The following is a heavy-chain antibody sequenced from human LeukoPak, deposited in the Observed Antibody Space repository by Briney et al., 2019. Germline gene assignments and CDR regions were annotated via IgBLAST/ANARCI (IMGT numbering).Heavy chain of an antibody. J-gene: IGHJ3*02. V-gene: IGHV4-59*12. CDR3: ARENSSGWYRNAFDI. CDR2: IYYSGST. Sequence: SETLSLTCTVSGGSISSYYWSWIRQPPGKGLEWIGYIYYSGSTNYNPSLKSRVTISVDTSKNQFSLKLSSVTAADTAVYYCARENSSGWYRNAFDIWGQGTMVTVSS. CDR1: GGSISSYY. D-gene: IGHD6-19*01.